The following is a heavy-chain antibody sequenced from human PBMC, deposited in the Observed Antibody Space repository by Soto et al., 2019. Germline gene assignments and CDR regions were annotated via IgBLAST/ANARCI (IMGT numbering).Heavy chain of an antibody. CDR1: GYTFTSYA. CDR3: ARSSDPSAFDI. CDR2: INAGNGNT. J-gene: IGHJ3*02. Sequence: GASVKVSCKASGYTFTSYAMHWVRQAPGQRLEWMGWINAGNGNTKYSQKSQGRVTITRDTSASTAYMELSSLRSEDTAVYYCARSSDPSAFDIWGQGTMVTVSS. D-gene: IGHD3-22*01. V-gene: IGHV1-3*01.